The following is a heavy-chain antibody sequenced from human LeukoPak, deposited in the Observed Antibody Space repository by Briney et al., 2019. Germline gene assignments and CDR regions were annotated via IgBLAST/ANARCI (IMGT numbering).Heavy chain of an antibody. D-gene: IGHD3-22*01. CDR2: INAGSGYT. Sequence: ASVKVSCKPSGYNFTNYAIHWVRRAPGQRLEWMGWINAGSGYTRYSPEFQGRVTMTTDTSTSTAYMELRSLRSDDTAVYYCARGSSEDSSGPFGAFDIWGQGTMVTVSS. CDR3: ARGSSEDSSGPFGAFDI. CDR1: GYNFTNYA. J-gene: IGHJ3*02. V-gene: IGHV1-3*01.